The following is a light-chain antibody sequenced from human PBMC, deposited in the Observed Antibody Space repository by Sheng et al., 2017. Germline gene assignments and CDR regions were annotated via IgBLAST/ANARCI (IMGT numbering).Light chain of an antibody. CDR3: QESFRSPFS. V-gene: IGKV1-39*01. CDR1: QDIKTY. J-gene: IGKJ3*01. Sequence: DIHMTQSPSHLSASVGDRITITCRPAQDIKTYLNWYQHKPGQVPKLLIYAASNLQSGVPSRFSGSGSGTDFTLTISSLHPEDFAIYYCQESFRSPFSFGPG. CDR2: AAS.